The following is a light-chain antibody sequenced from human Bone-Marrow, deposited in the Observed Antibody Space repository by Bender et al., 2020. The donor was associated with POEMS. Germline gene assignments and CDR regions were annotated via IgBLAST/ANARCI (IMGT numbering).Light chain of an antibody. Sequence: QSVLTQPPSASGTPGQRVTISCSGSSSNIGTNPVNWYQQLPGTAPKLLIYINNQRPSGVPDRFSASKSGTSASLAITGLQAEDEGDYYCQSYDSSLTGSGVFGGGTKLTVL. CDR2: INN. V-gene: IGLV1-44*01. CDR3: QSYDSSLTGSGV. CDR1: SSNIGTNP. J-gene: IGLJ3*02.